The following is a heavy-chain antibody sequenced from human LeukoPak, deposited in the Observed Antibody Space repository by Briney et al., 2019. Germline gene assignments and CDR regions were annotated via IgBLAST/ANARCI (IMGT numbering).Heavy chain of an antibody. Sequence: PGGSLRLSCAASGFTFSSYAMSWVRQAPGEGLEWVSAISGSGGSTYYADSVKGRFTISRDNSKNTLYLQMNSLRAEDTAVYYCARDLDESKITMVRGVDVNYWGQGTLVTVSS. D-gene: IGHD3-10*01. J-gene: IGHJ4*02. CDR1: GFTFSSYA. V-gene: IGHV3-23*01. CDR3: ARDLDESKITMVRGVDVNY. CDR2: ISGSGGST.